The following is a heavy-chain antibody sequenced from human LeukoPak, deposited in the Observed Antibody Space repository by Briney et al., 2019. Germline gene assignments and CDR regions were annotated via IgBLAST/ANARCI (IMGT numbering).Heavy chain of an antibody. CDR3: ARDLWSGELFYYYYYMDV. CDR1: GFTFDDYG. CDR2: INWNGGST. D-gene: IGHD3-10*01. V-gene: IGHV3-20*04. J-gene: IGHJ6*03. Sequence: GGSLRLACAASGFTFDDYGMSWVRQAPGKGLEWVSGINWNGGSTGYADSVKGRFTISRDNAKNSLYLQMNSLRAEDTAVYYCARDLWSGELFYYYYYMDVWGKGTTVTVSS.